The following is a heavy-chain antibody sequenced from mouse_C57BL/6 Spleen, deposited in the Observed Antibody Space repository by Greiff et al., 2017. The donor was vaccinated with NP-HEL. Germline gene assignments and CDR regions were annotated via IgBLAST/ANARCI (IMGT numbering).Heavy chain of an antibody. CDR3: ARSDMITTGWYFDV. D-gene: IGHD2-4*01. CDR1: GYTFTGYG. J-gene: IGHJ1*03. CDR2: IHPKSGST. Sequence: QVQLQQPGAELVKPGVSVKLSCKASGYTFTGYGMHWVKQRPGQGLEWIGVIHPKSGSTNYNEKFKSKATLTVDKSSSTAYRKLSSLTSEDSAVYYCARSDMITTGWYFDVWGTGTTVTVSS. V-gene: IGHV1-64*01.